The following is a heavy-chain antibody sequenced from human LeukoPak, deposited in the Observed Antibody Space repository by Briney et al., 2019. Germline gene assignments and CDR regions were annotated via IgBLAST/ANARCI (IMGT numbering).Heavy chain of an antibody. J-gene: IGHJ4*02. D-gene: IGHD3-10*01. CDR3: ARVGVRYYYGSGSPYFDY. Sequence: SETLSLTCAVYGGSFSGYYWSWIRQPPGKGLEWIGEINHSGSTNYNPSLKSRDTISVDTSKNQFSLKLSSVTAADTAVYYCARVGVRYYYGSGSPYFDYWGQGTLVTVSS. CDR2: INHSGST. CDR1: GGSFSGYY. V-gene: IGHV4-34*01.